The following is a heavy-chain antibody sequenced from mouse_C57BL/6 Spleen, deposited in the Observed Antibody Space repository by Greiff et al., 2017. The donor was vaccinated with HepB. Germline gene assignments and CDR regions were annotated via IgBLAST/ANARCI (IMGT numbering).Heavy chain of an antibody. CDR3: ARSEGEAGPAY. CDR1: GCTFTDYY. J-gene: IGHJ3*01. CDR2: IFPGSGST. Sequence: VQLQESGPELVKPGASVKISCKASGCTFTDYYINWVKQRPGQGLEWIGWIFPGSGSTYYNEKFKGKATLTVDRSSSTAYMLLSSLTSEDSAVYFCARSEGEAGPAYWGQGTLVTVSA. V-gene: IGHV1-75*01.